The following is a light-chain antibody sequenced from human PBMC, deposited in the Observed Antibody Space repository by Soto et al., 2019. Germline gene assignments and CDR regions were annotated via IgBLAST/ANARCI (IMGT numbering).Light chain of an antibody. Sequence: DIVMTQSPDSLAVSLGERATINCKSSQSVLYSSNNKNYLAWYQQKPGQPPKLLIYWASTRESGVPDRFSGSGSGTDFTLTISSLQAEDVAVYSCQQFDTFGGGTKVEIK. CDR3: QQFDT. V-gene: IGKV4-1*01. CDR2: WAS. J-gene: IGKJ4*01. CDR1: QSVLYSSNNKNY.